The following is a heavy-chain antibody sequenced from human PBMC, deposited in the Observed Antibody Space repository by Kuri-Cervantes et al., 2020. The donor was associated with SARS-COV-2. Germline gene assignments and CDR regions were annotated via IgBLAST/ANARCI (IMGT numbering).Heavy chain of an antibody. V-gene: IGHV4-34*01. J-gene: IGHJ4*02. Sequence: GSLRLSCAVYGGSFSGYYWSWIRQPPGKGLEWIGEINHSGSTNYNPSLKSRVTISVDTSKNQFSLKLSSVTAADTAVYYCARGGSMIVVRRYFDYWGRGTLVTVSS. CDR1: GGSFSGYY. D-gene: IGHD3-22*01. CDR2: INHSGST. CDR3: ARGGSMIVVRRYFDY.